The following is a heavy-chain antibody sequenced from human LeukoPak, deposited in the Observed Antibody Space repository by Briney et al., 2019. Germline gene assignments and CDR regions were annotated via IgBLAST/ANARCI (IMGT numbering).Heavy chain of an antibody. V-gene: IGHV3-49*03. CDR1: GFTFGDYA. J-gene: IGHJ4*02. CDR2: IRSKSYGGTI. Sequence: GGSLRLSCTTSGFTFGDYAMSWFRQAPGKGLEWVGFIRSKSYGGTIEYAASVKGRFAISRDDSKSIAYLQMNSLKTEDTALYYCARGRSCSGGSCYWGQGALVTVSS. D-gene: IGHD2-15*01. CDR3: ARGRSCSGGSCY.